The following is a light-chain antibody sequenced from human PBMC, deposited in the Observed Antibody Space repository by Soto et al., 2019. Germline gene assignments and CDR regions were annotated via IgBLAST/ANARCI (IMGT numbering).Light chain of an antibody. CDR3: QHYKTYSPWT. CDR1: QSITTW. CDR2: DVS. Sequence: GDRVTITCRASQSITTWLAWYQQRPGKAPKLLIYDVSSLQSGVPSRFSGSGSGTEFTLTISSLQPDDFATYYCQHYKTYSPWTFGQGTKVDIK. V-gene: IGKV1-5*01. J-gene: IGKJ1*01.